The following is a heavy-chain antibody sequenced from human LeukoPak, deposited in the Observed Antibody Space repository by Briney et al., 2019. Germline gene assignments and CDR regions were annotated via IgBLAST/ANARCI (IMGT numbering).Heavy chain of an antibody. J-gene: IGHJ2*01. Sequence: KPSETLSLTCAVSGXSISSNNWWSWVRQTPGKGLEWIGEIYNSGSTNYNPSLKSRVTISVDKSKNQFSLRLSSVTAADTAVYYCARSGNSWYFDLWGRGTLVTVSS. V-gene: IGHV4-4*02. CDR2: IYNSGST. CDR3: ARSGNSWYFDL. D-gene: IGHD4-23*01. CDR1: GXSISSNNW.